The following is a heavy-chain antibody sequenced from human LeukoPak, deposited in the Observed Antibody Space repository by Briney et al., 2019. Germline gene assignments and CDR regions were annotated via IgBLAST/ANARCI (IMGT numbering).Heavy chain of an antibody. J-gene: IGHJ4*02. CDR1: GFTFDDYA. V-gene: IGHV3-9*01. CDR3: ATQYSSSWFGDY. CDR2: ISWNSGSI. D-gene: IGHD6-13*01. Sequence: GGSLRLSCAASGFTFDDYAMHWVRQAPGKGLEWVSGISWNSGSIGYADSVKGRFTISRDNAKNSLYLQMNSLRAEDTALYYCATQYSSSWFGDYWGQGTLVTVSS.